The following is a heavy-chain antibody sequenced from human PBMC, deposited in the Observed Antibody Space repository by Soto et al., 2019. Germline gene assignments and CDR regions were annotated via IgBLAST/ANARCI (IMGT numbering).Heavy chain of an antibody. CDR3: ARDWYSSSWFYGMDV. V-gene: IGHV3-30-3*01. D-gene: IGHD6-13*01. CDR1: GFTFSSYA. Sequence: QVQLVGSGGGVVQPGRSLRLSCAASGFTFSSYAMHWVRQAPGKGLEWVAVISYDGSNKYYADSVKGRFTISRDNSKNTLYLQMNSLRAEDTAVYYCARDWYSSSWFYGMDVWGQGTTVTVSS. J-gene: IGHJ6*02. CDR2: ISYDGSNK.